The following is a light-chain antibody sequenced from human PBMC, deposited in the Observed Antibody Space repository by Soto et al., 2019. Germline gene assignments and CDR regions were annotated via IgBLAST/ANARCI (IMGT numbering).Light chain of an antibody. Sequence: EIVLTQSPGTLSLSPGERATLFCRASQSVNSNYLAWYQQKPGQGPRPLIYGASTRATGIPDRFSGSGSGTDFTLTISRLEPEDFAVYYCQQYDNPPRTFGQGTKVEI. CDR3: QQYDNPPRT. CDR1: QSVNSNY. CDR2: GAS. V-gene: IGKV3-20*01. J-gene: IGKJ1*01.